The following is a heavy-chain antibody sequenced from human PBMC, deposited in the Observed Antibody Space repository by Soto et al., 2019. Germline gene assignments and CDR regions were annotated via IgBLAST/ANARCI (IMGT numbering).Heavy chain of an antibody. V-gene: IGHV4-59*01. Sequence: PSETLSLTCTVSGGSISSYYWSWIRQPPGKGLEWIAYIYYTGSTNYNPSLKSRVTISADTSKNQVSLKLSSVTAADTAVYYCARGGSPGTRWFDPWGQGTLVTVSS. J-gene: IGHJ5*02. CDR1: GGSISSYY. CDR3: ARGGSPGTRWFDP. CDR2: IYYTGST. D-gene: IGHD6-13*01.